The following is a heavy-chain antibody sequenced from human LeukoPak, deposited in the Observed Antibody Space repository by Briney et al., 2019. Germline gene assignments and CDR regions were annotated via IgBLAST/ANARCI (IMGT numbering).Heavy chain of an antibody. CDR1: GYTFTSYD. Sequence: ASVKVSCKASGYTFTSYDINWVRQATGQGLEWMGWMNPNSGNTGYAQKFQGRVTMTRNTSISTAYMELSSLRSEDTAVYYCARGPTRRWSGELEYFQHWGQGTLVTVSS. V-gene: IGHV1-8*01. J-gene: IGHJ1*01. D-gene: IGHD3-10*01. CDR3: ARGPTRRWSGELEYFQH. CDR2: MNPNSGNT.